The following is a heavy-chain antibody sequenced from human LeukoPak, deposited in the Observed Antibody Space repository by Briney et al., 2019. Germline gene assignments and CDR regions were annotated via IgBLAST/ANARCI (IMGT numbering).Heavy chain of an antibody. V-gene: IGHV1-2*02. CDR1: GYTFTAYY. D-gene: IGHD6-19*01. CDR2: INPNSGGT. J-gene: IGHJ4*02. Sequence: WASVKVSCKASGYTFTAYYMHWVRQAPGQGLEWMGLINPNSGGTKYAQKFPGRVTMTRDTYISTVYMELSRLRSAATAVYYCARDFPGSGWYHPFDNWGQGILVTVSS. CDR3: ARDFPGSGWYHPFDN.